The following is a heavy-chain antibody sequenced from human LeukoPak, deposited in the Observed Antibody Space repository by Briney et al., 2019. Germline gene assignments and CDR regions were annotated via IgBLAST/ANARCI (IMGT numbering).Heavy chain of an antibody. CDR3: ARDLSDSSGR. CDR2: IIPILGIA. CDR1: GGTFSSYT. Sequence: SVKVSCKASGGTFSSYTISWVRQAPGQGLEWMGRIIPILGIANYAQKFPGRVTITADKSTSTAYMELSSLRSEDTAVYYCARDLSDSSGRWGQGTLVTVSS. D-gene: IGHD3-22*01. J-gene: IGHJ4*02. V-gene: IGHV1-69*04.